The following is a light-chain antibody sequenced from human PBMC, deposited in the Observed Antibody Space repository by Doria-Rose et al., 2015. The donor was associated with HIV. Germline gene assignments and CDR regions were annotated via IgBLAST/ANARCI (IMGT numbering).Light chain of an antibody. J-gene: IGLJ1*01. CDR2: EVN. Sequence: QSALIQPASVSGSPGQSITISCTGTSNDVGSYNLVSWYQQHPGKAPKLMIYEVNKRPSGVSYRFSGSKSGNTASLTISGLQAEDEADYYCCSYAGTPLVFGSGTKVTVL. V-gene: IGLV2-23*02. CDR3: CSYAGTPLV. CDR1: SNDVGSYNL.